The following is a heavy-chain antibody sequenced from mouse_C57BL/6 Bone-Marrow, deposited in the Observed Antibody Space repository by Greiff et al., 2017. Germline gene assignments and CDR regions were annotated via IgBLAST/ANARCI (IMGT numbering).Heavy chain of an antibody. D-gene: IGHD2-3*01. CDR1: GYTFTNYW. Sequence: VQLVESGAELVRPGTSVKMSCKASGYTFTNYWIGWAKQRPGHGLEWIGGIYPGGGYTNYNEKFKGKATLTADKSSSTAFMQFSSLTSEDSAIYYCARWGWLLEGFDYWGQGTTLTVSS. CDR3: ARWGWLLEGFDY. V-gene: IGHV1-63*01. J-gene: IGHJ2*01. CDR2: IYPGGGYT.